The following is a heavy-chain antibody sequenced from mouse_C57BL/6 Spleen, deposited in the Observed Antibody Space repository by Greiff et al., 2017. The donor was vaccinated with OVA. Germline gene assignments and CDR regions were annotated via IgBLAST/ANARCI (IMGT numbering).Heavy chain of an antibody. CDR3: ARRGYDGSSYYAMDY. D-gene: IGHD1-1*01. CDR2: IDPSDSYT. Sequence: QVQLQQPGAELVMPGASVKLSCKASGYTFTSYWMHWVKQRPGQGLEWIGEIDPSDSYTNYNQKFKGKSTLTVDKSSSTAYMQLSSLTSEDSAVYYCARRGYDGSSYYAMDYWGQGTSVTVSS. CDR1: GYTFTSYW. J-gene: IGHJ4*01. V-gene: IGHV1-69*01.